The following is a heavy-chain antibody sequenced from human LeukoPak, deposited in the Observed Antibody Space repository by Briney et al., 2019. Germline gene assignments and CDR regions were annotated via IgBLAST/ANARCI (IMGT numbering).Heavy chain of an antibody. J-gene: IGHJ6*02. CDR1: GGTFSSYA. CDR3: ASAVGEIMAKRRYYYYYGMDV. V-gene: IGHV1-69*13. D-gene: IGHD3-16*01. Sequence: SVKVSCKASGGTFSSYAISWVRQAPGQGLEWMGGIIPIFGTANYAQKFQGRVTITADESTSTAYMELSSLRSEDTAVYYCASAVGEIMAKRRYYYYYGMDVWGQGTTVTVSS. CDR2: IIPIFGTA.